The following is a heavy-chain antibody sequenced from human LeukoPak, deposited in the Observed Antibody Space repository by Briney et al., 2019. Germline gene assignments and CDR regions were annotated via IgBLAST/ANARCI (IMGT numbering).Heavy chain of an antibody. CDR2: IYYSGST. D-gene: IGHD1-1*01. V-gene: IGHV4-59*02. J-gene: IGHJ4*02. CDR3: ARVGTGTIDY. CDR1: GGSVSGYY. Sequence: SETLALTCTVSGGSVSGYYWGSIRQPPGKGLEWIGYIYYSGSTNYHPSLKSRVTISVDTSKNQFSLKLSSVTAADTGFYYCARVGTGTIDYWGQGTLVTVSS.